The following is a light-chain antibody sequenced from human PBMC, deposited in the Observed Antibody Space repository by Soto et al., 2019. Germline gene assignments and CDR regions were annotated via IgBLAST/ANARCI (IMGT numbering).Light chain of an antibody. J-gene: IGKJ1*01. Sequence: DIVMTQSPLSLSVTPGEPASISCRSSQSLLHSNAYNYLDWYLQKPGQSPQLLVYLGSTRASGVPDRFSGSGSGTDFTLKISRVEAEDVGVYYCMQALQTPPWTFGQGTKVDI. CDR3: MQALQTPPWT. V-gene: IGKV2-28*01. CDR2: LGS. CDR1: QSLLHSNAYNY.